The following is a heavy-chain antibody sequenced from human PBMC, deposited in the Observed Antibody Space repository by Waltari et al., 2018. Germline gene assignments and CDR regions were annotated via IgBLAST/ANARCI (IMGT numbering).Heavy chain of an antibody. CDR1: GGTFSSYA. J-gene: IGHJ4*02. Sequence: QVQPVQSGAEVKKPGSSVKVPCKASGGTFSSYAIRWVRQAPRQGLEWTGGIIPIFGTANYAQKFQGRVTITADESTSTAYMELSSLRSEDTAVYYCARTSTTRRIVGAKSFDYWGQGTLVTVSS. D-gene: IGHD1-26*01. CDR3: ARTSTTRRIVGAKSFDY. V-gene: IGHV1-69*01. CDR2: IIPIFGTA.